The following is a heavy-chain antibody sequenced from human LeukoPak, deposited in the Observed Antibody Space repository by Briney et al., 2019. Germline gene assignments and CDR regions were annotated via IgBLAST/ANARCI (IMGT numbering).Heavy chain of an antibody. CDR2: ISSSSSTI. V-gene: IGHV3-48*01. CDR3: ARTLVGATRPYYFDY. Sequence: GGSLRLSCAASGFTFSSYSMNWVRQAPGKGLEWVSYISSSSSTIYYADSVKGRFTISRDNAKHSLYLQMNSLRAEDTAVYYCARTLVGATRPYYFDYWGQGTLVTVSS. J-gene: IGHJ4*02. CDR1: GFTFSSYS. D-gene: IGHD1-26*01.